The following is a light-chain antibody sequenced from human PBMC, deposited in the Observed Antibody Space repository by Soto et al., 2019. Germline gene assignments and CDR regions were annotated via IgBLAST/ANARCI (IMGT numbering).Light chain of an antibody. Sequence: QSALTQPASVSGSPGQPITISCTGTSSDVGYDKYVSWCQQHPGKVPKLMVYEVSNRPSGVSNRFSGSKSGNTASLTISGLQAEDEADYYCSSHTSRSTYVFGTGTKVTVL. V-gene: IGLV2-14*01. CDR3: SSHTSRSTYV. J-gene: IGLJ1*01. CDR2: EVS. CDR1: SSDVGYDKY.